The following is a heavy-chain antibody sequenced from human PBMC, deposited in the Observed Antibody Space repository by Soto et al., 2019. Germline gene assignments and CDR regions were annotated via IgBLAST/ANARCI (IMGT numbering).Heavy chain of an antibody. D-gene: IGHD5-18*01. CDR2: IWYDGSNK. J-gene: IGHJ4*02. V-gene: IGHV3-33*01. CDR3: ARDLSSGYSHPRDY. Sequence: GGSLRLSCAASGFTFSSYGMHWVRQAPGKGLEWVAVIWYDGSNKYYADSVKGRFTISRDNSKNTLYLQMNSLRAEDTAVYYCARDLSSGYSHPRDYWGQGTLVTVSS. CDR1: GFTFSSYG.